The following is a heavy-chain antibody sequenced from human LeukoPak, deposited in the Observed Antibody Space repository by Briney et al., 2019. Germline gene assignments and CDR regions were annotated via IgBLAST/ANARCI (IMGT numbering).Heavy chain of an antibody. V-gene: IGHV5-51*01. J-gene: IGHJ3*02. CDR3: ARHAILIGYYRDAFDI. Sequence: RGESLKISCKGSGYSFTSYWIGWVRQMPGKGLEWMGIIYPGDFDTRYSPSFQGQVTISADRSISTAYLQWSSLKASDTAIYYCARHAILIGYYRDAFDIWGQGTMVTVSS. CDR2: IYPGDFDT. CDR1: GYSFTSYW. D-gene: IGHD3-9*01.